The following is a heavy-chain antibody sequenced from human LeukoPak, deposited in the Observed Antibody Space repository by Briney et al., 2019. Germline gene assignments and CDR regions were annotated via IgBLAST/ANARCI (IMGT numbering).Heavy chain of an antibody. CDR3: AKGAARSYGYFSDY. Sequence: GGSLRLSCAASGFMFSEYSMSWVRQAPGKGLEWLAFISTSSNTIYYADSVKGRFTVSRDNAKDSLYLQMNSLRADDTAAYFCAKGAARSYGYFSDYWGQGILVAVSS. V-gene: IGHV3-48*01. J-gene: IGHJ4*02. D-gene: IGHD5-18*01. CDR2: ISTSSNTI. CDR1: GFMFSEYS.